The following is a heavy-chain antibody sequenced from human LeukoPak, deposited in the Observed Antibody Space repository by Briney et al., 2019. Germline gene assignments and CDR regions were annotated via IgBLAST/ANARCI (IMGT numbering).Heavy chain of an antibody. CDR1: GFTFSSYV. CDR2: IGGTGEST. Sequence: GGSLRLSCAASGFTFSSYVMSWVRQAPGKGLEWVLAIGGTGESTFYADSVKGRFTISRDNSKNTLYLQMNSLRAEDTAVYYCAESGSSWYYFDYWGQGTLVTVSS. V-gene: IGHV3-23*01. D-gene: IGHD6-13*01. J-gene: IGHJ4*02. CDR3: AESGSSWYYFDY.